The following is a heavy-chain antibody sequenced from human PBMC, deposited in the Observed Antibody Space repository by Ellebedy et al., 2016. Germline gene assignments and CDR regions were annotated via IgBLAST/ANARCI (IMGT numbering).Heavy chain of an antibody. Sequence: SETLSLTCTVSGGSISSYYWSWIRQPPGKGLEWIGYIYYSGSTNYNPSLKSRVTISVDTSKNQFSLKLSSVTAADAAVYYCARDRRDYQQLVRTTYYYYYGMDVWGQGTTVTVSS. CDR3: ARDRRDYQQLVRTTYYYYYGMDV. J-gene: IGHJ6*02. CDR1: GGSISSYY. CDR2: IYYSGST. V-gene: IGHV4-59*01. D-gene: IGHD6-13*01.